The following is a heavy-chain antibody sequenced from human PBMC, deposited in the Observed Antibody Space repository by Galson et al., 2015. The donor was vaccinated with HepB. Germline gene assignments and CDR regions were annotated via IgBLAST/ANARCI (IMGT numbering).Heavy chain of an antibody. CDR2: LSYDGSNK. CDR3: AREDHWNFGSTFDY. D-gene: IGHD1-7*01. V-gene: IGHV3-30*01. CDR1: GFSFNRHA. Sequence: LRLSCAASGFSFNRHAMHWVRQAPGKGLEWVAVLSYDGSNKYYADSVQGRFTISRDNSKNTLYLQMNSLRGEDTALYYCAREDHWNFGSTFDYWGQGTLVTVSS. J-gene: IGHJ4*02.